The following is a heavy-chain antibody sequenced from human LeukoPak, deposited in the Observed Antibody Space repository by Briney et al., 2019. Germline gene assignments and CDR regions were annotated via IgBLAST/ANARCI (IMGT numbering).Heavy chain of an antibody. CDR2: INSRSTYI. V-gene: IGHV3-21*01. CDR1: GFTFSNYD. Sequence: GGSLRLSCGASGFTFSNYDMNWVRQAPGEGLEWVSSINSRSTYIFYADSVMGRFTISRDNAKNSLFLQMNSLRAEDTAVYYCARDETNGFDSWGQGTLVTVSS. D-gene: IGHD1-14*01. J-gene: IGHJ5*01. CDR3: ARDETNGFDS.